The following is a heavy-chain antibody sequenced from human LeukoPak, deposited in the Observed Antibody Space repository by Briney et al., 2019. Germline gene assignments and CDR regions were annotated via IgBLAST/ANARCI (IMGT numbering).Heavy chain of an antibody. Sequence: PSETLSLTCTVSGGSSSSSSYYWSSIRQPPGKGLEWIGEINHSGSTNYNPSLKSRVSTSVDTSKNQFSLKLSSVTAADTAVYYCASLRITMIVVPRWGQGTLVTVSS. D-gene: IGHD3-22*01. CDR3: ASLRITMIVVPR. V-gene: IGHV4-39*07. CDR1: GGSSSSSSYY. J-gene: IGHJ4*02. CDR2: INHSGST.